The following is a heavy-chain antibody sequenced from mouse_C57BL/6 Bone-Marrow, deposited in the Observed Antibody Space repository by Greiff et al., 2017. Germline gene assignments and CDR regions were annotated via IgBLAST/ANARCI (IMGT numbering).Heavy chain of an antibody. CDR3: TSLYYYGSSYGFFAY. CDR1: GYTFTDYE. D-gene: IGHD1-1*01. CDR2: IDPETGGT. V-gene: IGHV1-15*01. Sequence: SGAELVRPGASVTLSCKASGYTFTDYEMHWVKQTPVHGLEWIGAIDPETGGTAYNQKFKGKAILTADKSSSTAYMELRSLTSEDSAVYYCTSLYYYGSSYGFFAYWGQGTLVTVSA. J-gene: IGHJ3*01.